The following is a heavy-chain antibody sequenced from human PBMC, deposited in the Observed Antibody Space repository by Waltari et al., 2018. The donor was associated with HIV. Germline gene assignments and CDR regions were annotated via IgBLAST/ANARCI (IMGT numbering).Heavy chain of an antibody. D-gene: IGHD1-1*01. CDR1: GFTFSPYD. Sequence: EVLLVESGGGLAQPGGSLRLSCAASGFTFSPYDMHWVRRSTGKGLEWVSAIGSAGDRYYAGSVRCRFTISRENVKNSLYLQMNSLRVEDTAIYYCARGYNWNDDAYYGMDVWGQGTTVTVSS. J-gene: IGHJ6*02. CDR2: IGSAGDR. CDR3: ARGYNWNDDAYYGMDV. V-gene: IGHV3-13*01.